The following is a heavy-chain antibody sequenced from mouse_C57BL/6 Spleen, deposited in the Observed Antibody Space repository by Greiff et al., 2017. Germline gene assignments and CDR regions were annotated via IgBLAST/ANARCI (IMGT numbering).Heavy chain of an antibody. CDR3: ARSHDYVGRSY. J-gene: IGHJ3*01. Sequence: QVQLQQPGAELVKPGASVKMSCKASGYTFTSYWITWVKQRPGQGLEWIGDIYPGSGSTNYNEKFTSKATLTVATSSSTAYMQLSSLTSEDSAVYYCARSHDYVGRSYWGQGTLVTVSA. CDR1: GYTFTSYW. V-gene: IGHV1-55*01. CDR2: IYPGSGST. D-gene: IGHD2-4*01.